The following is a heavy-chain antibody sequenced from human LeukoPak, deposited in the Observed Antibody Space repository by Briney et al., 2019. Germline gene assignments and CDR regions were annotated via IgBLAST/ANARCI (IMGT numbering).Heavy chain of an antibody. CDR3: ARDFWSGYYTED. CDR2: ISDRGGST. J-gene: IGHJ4*02. Sequence: GGSLRLSCAVSGITLSNYGMSWVRQAPGKGLEWVAGISDRGGSTNYADSVKGRFTVSRDNPKNTLWLQMNSLRAEDTAVYYCARDFWSGYYTEDWGQGALVIVSS. D-gene: IGHD3-3*01. V-gene: IGHV3-23*01. CDR1: GITLSNYG.